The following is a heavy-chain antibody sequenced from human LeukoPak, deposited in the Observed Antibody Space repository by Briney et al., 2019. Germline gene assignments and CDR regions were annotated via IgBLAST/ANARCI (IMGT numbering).Heavy chain of an antibody. D-gene: IGHD3-22*01. Sequence: GGSLRLSCAASGFTFSSYSMNWVRQAPGKGLEWVSSISSTSSYIYYADSVKGRYTISRDNAKNSLFLQMNSLRAEDTAVYYCARELMGLTMIVVVNPIDYWGQGTLVTVSS. J-gene: IGHJ4*02. CDR3: ARELMGLTMIVVVNPIDY. V-gene: IGHV3-21*01. CDR1: GFTFSSYS. CDR2: ISSTSSYI.